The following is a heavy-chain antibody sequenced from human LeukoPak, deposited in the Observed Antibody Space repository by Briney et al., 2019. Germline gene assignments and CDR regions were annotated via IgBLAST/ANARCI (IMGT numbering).Heavy chain of an antibody. J-gene: IGHJ4*02. CDR1: GGSISSGGYY. Sequence: PSETLSLTCTVSGGSISSGGYYWSWIRQHPGKGLEWIGYIYYSGSTYYNPSIKSRVTISVDTSKNQFSLKLSSVTAADTAVYYCARDLRAVGFDYWGQGTLVTVSA. D-gene: IGHD6-19*01. V-gene: IGHV4-31*03. CDR3: ARDLRAVGFDY. CDR2: IYYSGST.